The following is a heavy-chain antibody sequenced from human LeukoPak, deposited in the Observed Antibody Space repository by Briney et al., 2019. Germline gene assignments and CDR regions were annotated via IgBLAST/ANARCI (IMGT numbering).Heavy chain of an antibody. CDR3: ASDSGSYYNDAFDI. V-gene: IGHV3-53*04. D-gene: IGHD3-10*01. CDR2: IYSGGST. J-gene: IGHJ3*02. CDR1: GFTVSSNY. Sequence: GGSLRLSCAASGFTVSSNYMSWVRQAPGKGLEWVSVIYSGGSTYYADSVKGRFTISRHNSKNTLYLQMNSLRAEDTAVYYCASDSGSYYNDAFDIWGRGTMVTVSS.